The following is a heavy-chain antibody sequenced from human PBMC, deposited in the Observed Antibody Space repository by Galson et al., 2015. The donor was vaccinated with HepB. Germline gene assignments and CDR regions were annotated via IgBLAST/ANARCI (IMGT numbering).Heavy chain of an antibody. CDR3: AKYGQGAAPAGRYFDL. J-gene: IGHJ2*01. CDR1: GFTFGRFA. D-gene: IGHD6-13*01. V-gene: IGHV3-23*01. Sequence: SLRLSCAASGFTFGRFAMTWVRQAPGKGLEWVATIGPGFDTHYADSVKGRFTVSRDNSEDTLYLQMNSLRVGDTALYYCAKYGQGAAPAGRYFDLWGRGTLVTVSS. CDR2: TIGPGFDT.